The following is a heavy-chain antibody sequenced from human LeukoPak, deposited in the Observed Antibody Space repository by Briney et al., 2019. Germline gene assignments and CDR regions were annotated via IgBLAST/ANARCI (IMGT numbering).Heavy chain of an antibody. Sequence: PGGSLRLSCAASGFTFGNYWINWVRHAPGKGLVWVSRVHSDGSITNYADSVKGRFSISRDSAKNTLYLQMSSLRSEDTAVYYCTREQEDCTGTTCYRAFDVWGQGTMVTVS. V-gene: IGHV3-74*01. D-gene: IGHD2-2*01. CDR3: TREQEDCTGTTCYRAFDV. J-gene: IGHJ3*01. CDR2: VHSDGSIT. CDR1: GFTFGNYW.